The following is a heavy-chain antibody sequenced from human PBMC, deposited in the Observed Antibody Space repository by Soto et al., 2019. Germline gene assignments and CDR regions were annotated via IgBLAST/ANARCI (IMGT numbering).Heavy chain of an antibody. V-gene: IGHV3-23*01. Sequence: GGSLRLSCAASGFTFSSYAMSWVRQAPGKGLEWVSAISGSGTGTYYADSVKGRFTISRDKSKNTLYLQMNSLRAEDTAVYYCAKDALGGSYSYCDYWGQGTLVTVSS. CDR2: ISGSGTGT. CDR1: GFTFSSYA. CDR3: AKDALGGSYSYCDY. J-gene: IGHJ4*02. D-gene: IGHD1-26*01.